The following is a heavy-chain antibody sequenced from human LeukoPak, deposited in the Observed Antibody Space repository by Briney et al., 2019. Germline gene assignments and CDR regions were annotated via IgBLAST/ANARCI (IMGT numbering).Heavy chain of an antibody. Sequence: PSETLSLTCTVSGGSISSSSYYWGWIRQPPGKGLEWIGSIYYSGSTYYNPSLKSRATISVDTSKNQFSLKLSSVTAADTAVYYCARRGIVGANYYFDYWGQGTLVTVSS. V-gene: IGHV4-39*01. CDR1: GGSISSSSYY. J-gene: IGHJ4*02. D-gene: IGHD1-26*01. CDR3: ARRGIVGANYYFDY. CDR2: IYYSGST.